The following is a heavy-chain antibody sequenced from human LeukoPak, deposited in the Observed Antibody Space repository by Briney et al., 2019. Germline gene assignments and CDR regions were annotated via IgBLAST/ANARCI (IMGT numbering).Heavy chain of an antibody. Sequence: ASVKVSCKASGYTFTSYGISWVRQAPGQGLEWMGWISAYSGNTSYAQKLQGRVTMTTDTSTSTAYMELRSLRSDDTAVYYCARDLPVRYDSSGYYYNAVFDYWGQGTLVTVSS. CDR2: ISAYSGNT. J-gene: IGHJ4*02. CDR1: GYTFTSYG. CDR3: ARDLPVRYDSSGYYYNAVFDY. D-gene: IGHD3-22*01. V-gene: IGHV1-18*01.